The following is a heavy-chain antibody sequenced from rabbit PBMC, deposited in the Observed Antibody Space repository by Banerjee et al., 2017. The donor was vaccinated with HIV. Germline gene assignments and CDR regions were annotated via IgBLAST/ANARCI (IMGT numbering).Heavy chain of an antibody. CDR3: ARVDSSGWGDFNL. CDR2: IYTGSGNT. CDR1: GFSFSDKYV. D-gene: IGHD4-1*01. Sequence: QEQLEESGGGLVKPGASLTLTCTASGFSFSDKYVMCWVRQAPGKGLEWIGDIYTGSGNTYYASWVNGRFTISSDNAQNTVDLQMNSLTAADTATYFCARVDSSGWGDFNLWGPGTLVTVS. V-gene: IGHV1S43*01. J-gene: IGHJ4*01.